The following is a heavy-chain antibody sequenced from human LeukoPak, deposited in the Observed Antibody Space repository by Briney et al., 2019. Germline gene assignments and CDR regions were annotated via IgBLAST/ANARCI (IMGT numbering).Heavy chain of an antibody. J-gene: IGHJ6*04. CDR2: IRGSGGST. V-gene: IGHV3-23*01. CDR1: GFTFSSYA. CDR3: AKVGQADGFDWPSDNYYYYYGMDV. Sequence: GGSLRLSCAASGFTFSSYAMSWVRQAPGKGLEWVSAIRGSGGSTYYADSVKGRFTISRDNSKNTLYLQMNSLRAEDTAVYYCAKVGQADGFDWPSDNYYYYYGMDVWGKGTTVTVSS. D-gene: IGHD3-9*01.